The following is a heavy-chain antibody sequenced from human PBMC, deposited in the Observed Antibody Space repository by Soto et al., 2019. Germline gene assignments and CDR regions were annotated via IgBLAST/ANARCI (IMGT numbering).Heavy chain of an antibody. Sequence: SETLSLTCSVSGGSISSSSYYWGWIRQPPGKGLEWIGNMDYSGRPYYNPSLKSRVTISVDTSQNQFSLKLSSVTAADTAVYYCVRQDYDILSGYYNGYFDYWGQGTLVTVSS. J-gene: IGHJ4*02. V-gene: IGHV4-39*01. CDR2: MDYSGRP. CDR1: GGSISSSSYY. CDR3: VRQDYDILSGYYNGYFDY. D-gene: IGHD3-9*01.